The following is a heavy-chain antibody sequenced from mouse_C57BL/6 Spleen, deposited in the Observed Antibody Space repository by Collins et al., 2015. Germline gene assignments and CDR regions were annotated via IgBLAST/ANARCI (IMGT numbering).Heavy chain of an antibody. J-gene: IGHJ3*01. CDR1: GFTFSDYY. Sequence: EVQLVESGGGLVKPGGSLKLSCAASGFTFSDYYMYWVRQTPEKRLEWVATISDGGSYTYYPDSVKGRFTISRDNAKNNLYLQMSSLKSEDTAMYYCAREGVTTRAYWGQGTLVTVSA. CDR3: AREGVTTRAY. CDR2: ISDGGSYT. D-gene: IGHD2-12*01. V-gene: IGHV5-4*02.